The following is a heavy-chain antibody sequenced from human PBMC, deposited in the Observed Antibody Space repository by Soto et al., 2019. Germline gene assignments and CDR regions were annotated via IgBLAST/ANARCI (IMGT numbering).Heavy chain of an antibody. CDR2: ITGSGGST. D-gene: IGHD3-10*01. J-gene: IGHJ5*02. CDR3: AKYFFVHYGSGSYYNH. V-gene: IGHV3-23*01. Sequence: EVQLLESGGGLVQRGGSLRLSCAASGFTFSSHAMSWVRQAPGKGLEWVSAITGSGGSTYYADSVKGRFTISRDNSKNTLYLQMNSLRAEDTAAYYCAKYFFVHYGSGSYYNHWGQGPLVTVSS. CDR1: GFTFSSHA.